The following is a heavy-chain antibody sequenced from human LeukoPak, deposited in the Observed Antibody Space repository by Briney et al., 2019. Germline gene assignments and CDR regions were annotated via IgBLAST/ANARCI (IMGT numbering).Heavy chain of an antibody. V-gene: IGHV3-11*04. J-gene: IGHJ6*02. Sequence: GGSLRLTCAASGFTFSDYYMSWIRQAPGKGLEWVSYISSSGSTIYYADSVKGRFTISRDNAKNSLYLQMNSLRAEDTAVYYCARGLIDDYYDSSGYYYYYYGMDVWGQGTTVTVSS. D-gene: IGHD3-22*01. CDR2: ISSSGSTI. CDR1: GFTFSDYY. CDR3: ARGLIDDYYDSSGYYYYYYGMDV.